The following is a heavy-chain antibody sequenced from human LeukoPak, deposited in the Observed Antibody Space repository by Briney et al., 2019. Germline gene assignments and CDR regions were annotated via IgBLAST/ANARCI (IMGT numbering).Heavy chain of an antibody. CDR2: ISFDGNTI. J-gene: IGHJ4*02. D-gene: IGHD2-8*02. Sequence: GGSLRLSCAASGFAFNTYAMHWFRQAPGKGLEWVAVISFDGNTIHYADSVKGRFTISRDNSKNTLFLQMDSLRAEDTAVYYCARSGGLLKFDWWGQGTLVTVSS. CDR1: GFAFNTYA. V-gene: IGHV3-30-3*01. CDR3: ARSGGLLKFDW.